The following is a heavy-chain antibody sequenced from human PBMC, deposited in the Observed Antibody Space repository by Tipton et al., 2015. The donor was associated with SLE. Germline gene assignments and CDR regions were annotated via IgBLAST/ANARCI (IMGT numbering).Heavy chain of an antibody. CDR2: ISSSSSYI. CDR1: GFTFSSYS. D-gene: IGHD4-17*01. CDR3: ARAVEFDYGDYGALDY. J-gene: IGHJ4*02. V-gene: IGHV3-21*01. Sequence: SLRLSCAASGFTFSSYSMNWVRQAPGKGLEWVSSISSSSSYIYYADSVKGRFTISRDNAKNSLYLQMNSLRAEDTAVYYCARAVEFDYGDYGALDYWGQGTLVTVSS.